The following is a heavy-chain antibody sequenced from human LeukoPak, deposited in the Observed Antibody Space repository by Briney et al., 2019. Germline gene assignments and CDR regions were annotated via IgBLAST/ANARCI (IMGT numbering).Heavy chain of an antibody. Sequence: ASVKVSCKASGYTFTSYYMHWVRQAPGQGLEWMGRINPSVGSTSYAQRFQDRVTMTRDTSTSTVYMELSSLRSEDTAVYYCARADCTNGVCYLDSWGQGTLVTVSS. CDR1: GYTFTSYY. J-gene: IGHJ4*02. V-gene: IGHV1-46*01. CDR2: INPSVGST. CDR3: ARADCTNGVCYLDS. D-gene: IGHD2-8*01.